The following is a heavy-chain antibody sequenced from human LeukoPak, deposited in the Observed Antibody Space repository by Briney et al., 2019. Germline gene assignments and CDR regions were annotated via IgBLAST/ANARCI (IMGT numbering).Heavy chain of an antibody. V-gene: IGHV4-30-2*01. CDR3: ASSLRFLEWSKFDP. CDR1: GGSISSGGYS. CDR2: IYHSGST. D-gene: IGHD3-3*01. J-gene: IGHJ5*02. Sequence: SQTLSLTCAVSGGSISSGGYSWSWIRQPPGKGLEWIGYIYHSGSTYYNPSLKSRVTISVDGSKNQFSLKLSSVTAADTAVYYCASSLRFLEWSKFDPWGQGTLVTVSS.